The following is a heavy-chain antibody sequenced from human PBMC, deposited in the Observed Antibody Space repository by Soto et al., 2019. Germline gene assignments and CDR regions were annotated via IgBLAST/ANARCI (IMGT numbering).Heavy chain of an antibody. Sequence: QVQLVEYGGGLVKPGGSLRLSCAASGFSFSDYMTWIRQTPGKGLEWLSYISSSGNTIYYTDSVKGRFTISRDNSKKSVFLQMNRLTVEATAVYYCAQSLHWGGFDIWCQGTVVTVS. V-gene: IGHV3-11*01. CDR3: AQSLHWGGFDI. CDR2: ISSSGNTI. D-gene: IGHD2-21*01. J-gene: IGHJ3*02. CDR1: GFSFSDY.